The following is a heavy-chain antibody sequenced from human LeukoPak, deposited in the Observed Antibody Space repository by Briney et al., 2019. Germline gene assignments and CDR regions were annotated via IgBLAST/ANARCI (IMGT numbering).Heavy chain of an antibody. CDR1: GFSVSRHH. CDR3: ARGVVDGNNYSYCAFDI. CDR2: IYTGGRT. J-gene: IGHJ3*02. V-gene: IGHV3-66*01. Sequence: GRSLRLSCAASGFSVSRHHMSWIRQAPGKGLEWVSLIYTGGRTYYADSVKGRFTFSSDNYKKTLYLQMNSLRAEDTAVYYCARGVVDGNNYSYCAFDIWGQGTTVTVSS. D-gene: IGHD3-22*01.